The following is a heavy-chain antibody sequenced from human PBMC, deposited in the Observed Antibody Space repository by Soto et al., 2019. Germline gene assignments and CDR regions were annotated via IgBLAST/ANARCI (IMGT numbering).Heavy chain of an antibody. CDR1: GFTFSSYA. J-gene: IGHJ4*02. CDR2: ISYDGSNK. CDR3: ARSSDIGEHYFDY. V-gene: IGHV3-30-3*01. Sequence: QVQLVESGGGVVQPGRSLRLSCAASGFTFSSYAMHWVRQAPGKGLEWVAVISYDGSNKYYADSVKGRFTISRDNSKNTLYLQMNSLRAEDTAVYYCARSSDIGEHYFDYWGQGTLVTVSS.